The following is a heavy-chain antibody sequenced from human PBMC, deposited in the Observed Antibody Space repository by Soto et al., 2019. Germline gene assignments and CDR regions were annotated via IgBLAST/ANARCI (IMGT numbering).Heavy chain of an antibody. J-gene: IGHJ5*02. D-gene: IGHD1-7*01. Sequence: QVQMVQSAGELKKPGAAVKVSCRTSGYTFNSFGVSWLRQAPGQGLEWMAWISGYTNKTNYAEKFQGRLTLTTDTSTSTAYMELRSLRLDDTAVDYCARDGITGSTAWFDPWGQGTLVTVSS. CDR3: ARDGITGSTAWFDP. CDR2: ISGYTNKT. CDR1: GYTFNSFG. V-gene: IGHV1-18*01.